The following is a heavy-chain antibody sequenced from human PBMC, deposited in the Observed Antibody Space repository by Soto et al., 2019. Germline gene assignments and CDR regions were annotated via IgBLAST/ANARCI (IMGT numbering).Heavy chain of an antibody. CDR3: ARLRFQYSSSWYDAFDI. CDR1: GGTFSSYA. CDR2: IIPIFGTA. J-gene: IGHJ3*02. D-gene: IGHD6-13*01. V-gene: IGHV1-69*13. Sequence: ASVKVSCKASGGTFSSYAIRWVRQAPGQGLEWMGGIIPIFGTANYAQKFQGRVTITADESTSTAYMELSSLRSEDTAVYYCARLRFQYSSSWYDAFDIWGQGTMVTVSS.